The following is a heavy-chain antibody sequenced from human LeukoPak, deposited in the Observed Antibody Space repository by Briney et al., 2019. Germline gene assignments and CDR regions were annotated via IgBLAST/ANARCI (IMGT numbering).Heavy chain of an antibody. Sequence: ASVKVSCKASGFTFTSYEINWVRQASGQGLEWMGWMNPSNGNTGYAQKFQGRVTMTRDTSISTAYMELRGLRSEDTAVYYCVRDGEGVAISVNYWFDPWGQGTLVTVSS. CDR1: GFTFTSYE. D-gene: IGHD3-10*01. V-gene: IGHV1-8*01. CDR3: VRDGEGVAISVNYWFDP. J-gene: IGHJ5*02. CDR2: MNPSNGNT.